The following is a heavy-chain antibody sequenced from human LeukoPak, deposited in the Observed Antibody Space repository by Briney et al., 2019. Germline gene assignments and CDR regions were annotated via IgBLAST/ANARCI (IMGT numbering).Heavy chain of an antibody. J-gene: IGHJ4*02. V-gene: IGHV4-34*01. CDR3: ARISSYYFDY. D-gene: IGHD3-16*02. CDR2: INHSGST. CDR1: GGSFSGYY. Sequence: SETLSLTCAVYGGSFSGYYWSWIRQPPGKGLEWIGEINHSGSTNYNPSLKSRVTISVDTSKNQFSLKLSSVTAADTAVYYCARISSYYFDYWGQGTLVTVSS.